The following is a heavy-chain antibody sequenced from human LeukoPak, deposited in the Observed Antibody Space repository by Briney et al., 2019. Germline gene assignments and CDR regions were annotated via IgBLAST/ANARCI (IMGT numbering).Heavy chain of an antibody. CDR1: GYTFTGYY. V-gene: IGHV1-2*02. J-gene: IGHJ6*02. CDR2: INPNSGGT. D-gene: IGHD6-19*01. CDR3: GRDLEQWRGRMDV. Sequence: ASVKVSCKASGYTFTGYYMHWLRLAPGQGLGWLGWINPNSGGTNYAQKFQGRGTMTRDTSISTAYMEVSSLRSDDTAVYYCGRDLEQWRGRMDVWGQGTTVTVSS.